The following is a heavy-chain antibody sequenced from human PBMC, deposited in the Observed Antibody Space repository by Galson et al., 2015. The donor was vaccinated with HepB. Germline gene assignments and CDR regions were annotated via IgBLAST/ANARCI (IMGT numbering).Heavy chain of an antibody. CDR3: ARDQEDWLHYKGPFDY. D-gene: IGHD5-24*01. J-gene: IGHJ4*02. Sequence: SLRLSCAASGFTFSSYAMHWVRQAPGKGLEWVAVISYDGSNKYYADSVKGRFTISRDNSKNTLYLQMNSLRAEDTAVYYCARDQEDWLHYKGPFDYWGQGTLVTVSS. CDR2: ISYDGSNK. CDR1: GFTFSSYA. V-gene: IGHV3-30-3*01.